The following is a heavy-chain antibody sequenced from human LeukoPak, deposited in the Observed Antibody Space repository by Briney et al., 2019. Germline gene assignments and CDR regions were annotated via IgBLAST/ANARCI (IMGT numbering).Heavy chain of an antibody. D-gene: IGHD3-9*01. CDR1: GYTLTELS. V-gene: IGHV1-24*01. CDR3: ARVHRYDILTGYYDI. CDR2: FDPEDGET. Sequence: ASVKVSCKVSGYTLTELSMHWVRQAPGKGLEWMGGFDPEDGETIYAQKFQGRVTMTRNTSINTAYMELSSLRSEDTAVYYCARVHRYDILTGYYDIWGQGTLVTVSS. J-gene: IGHJ3*02.